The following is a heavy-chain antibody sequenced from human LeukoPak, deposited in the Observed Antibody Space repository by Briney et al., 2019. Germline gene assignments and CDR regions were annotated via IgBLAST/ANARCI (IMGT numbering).Heavy chain of an antibody. J-gene: IGHJ4*02. D-gene: IGHD6-13*01. CDR1: GYIFSRYY. Sequence: ASVKLSCKASGYIFSRYYMHWVRQAPGQGLEWMGILNPDGGSTGYSQRFQDRITMTMDTSTNSFSMELRSLTSDDTAVYYCARDVAAAGTFGDYWGQGTLVTVSS. CDR2: LNPDGGST. V-gene: IGHV1-46*01. CDR3: ARDVAAAGTFGDY.